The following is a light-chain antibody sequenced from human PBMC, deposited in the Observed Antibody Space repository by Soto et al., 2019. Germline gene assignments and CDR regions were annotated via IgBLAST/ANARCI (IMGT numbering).Light chain of an antibody. CDR3: QSYDSSSVV. J-gene: IGLJ2*01. CDR1: SGSIASRY. Sequence: NFMLTQPHSVSESPGETVTISCTCSSGSIASRYVQWYQQRPGSSPTTVIYEDNQRPSGVPDRFSGSIDSSSNSASLTISGLKTEDEADYYCQSYDSSSVVFGGGTKLTVL. V-gene: IGLV6-57*01. CDR2: EDN.